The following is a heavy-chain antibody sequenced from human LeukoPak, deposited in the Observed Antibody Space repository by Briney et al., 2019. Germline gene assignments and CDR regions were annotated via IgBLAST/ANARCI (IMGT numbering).Heavy chain of an antibody. J-gene: IGHJ4*02. CDR2: IYHSGST. V-gene: IGHV4-38-2*01. CDR3: ARNRRAEPTDY. Sequence: GSLRLSCAASGFTFTNYGMNWVRQAPGKGLEWIGRIYHSGSTYYNRSLKSRVTISVDTSKNQFSLKLSSVTAADTAVYYCARNRRAEPTDYWGQGTLVTVSS. D-gene: IGHD1-14*01. CDR1: GFTFTNYG.